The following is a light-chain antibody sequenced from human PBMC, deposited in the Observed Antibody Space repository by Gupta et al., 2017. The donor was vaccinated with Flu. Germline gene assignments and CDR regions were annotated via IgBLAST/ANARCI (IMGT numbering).Light chain of an antibody. CDR1: RPNIGSNT. Sequence: RVTISCSGSRPNIGSNTVNWYQQLPGTAPKLLIYSSNQRPSGVPERFSGSKSGTSASLASNGLQSEDEADYYCAAWDDSLKGGVFGGGTKLTVL. J-gene: IGLJ3*02. CDR3: AAWDDSLKGGV. V-gene: IGLV1-44*01. CDR2: SSN.